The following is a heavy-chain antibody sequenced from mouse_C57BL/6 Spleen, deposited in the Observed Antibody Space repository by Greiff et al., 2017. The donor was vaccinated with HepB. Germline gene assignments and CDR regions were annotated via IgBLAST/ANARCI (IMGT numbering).Heavy chain of an antibody. CDR3: LITTVVATGYYAMDY. V-gene: IGHV1-7*01. CDR2: INPSSGYT. D-gene: IGHD1-1*01. CDR1: GYTFTSYW. J-gene: IGHJ4*01. Sequence: QVQLQQSGAELAKPGASVKLSCKASGYTFTSYWMHWVKQRPGQGLEWIGYINPSSGYTKYNQKFKDKATLTADKSSSTAYMQLSSLTYEHSSVYYSLITTVVATGYYAMDYWGQGTSVTVSS.